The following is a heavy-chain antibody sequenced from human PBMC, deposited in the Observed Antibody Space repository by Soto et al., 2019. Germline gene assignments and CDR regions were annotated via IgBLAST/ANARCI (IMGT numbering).Heavy chain of an antibody. D-gene: IGHD6-13*01. J-gene: IGHJ2*01. CDR1: GGSISSSSYY. CDR3: ATRPSCSWYWYFDL. CDR2: IYYSGST. Sequence: QLQLQESGPGLVKPSETLSLTCTVSGGSISSSSYYWGWIRQPPGKGLEWIGSIYYSGSTYYNPSLKSRVTISAVTPKNPSPRTPSSVPAADTAVYYCATRPSCSWYWYFDLWGRGTLVTVSS. V-gene: IGHV4-39*02.